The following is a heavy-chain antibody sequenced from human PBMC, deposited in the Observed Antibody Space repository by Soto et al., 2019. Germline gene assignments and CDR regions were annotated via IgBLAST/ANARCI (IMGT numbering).Heavy chain of an antibody. D-gene: IGHD1-26*01. Sequence: SETLSLTCPVYDGSFSDYYWNWIRQPPGKGLEWIGVINHSGSTYYNPSLQSRVTMSLDTSKNQFSLKLSSVTAADTAVYYCARGRDAHKSGYWGQGTLVTVSS. V-gene: IGHV4-34*01. J-gene: IGHJ4*02. CDR2: INHSGST. CDR3: ARGRDAHKSGY. CDR1: DGSFSDYY.